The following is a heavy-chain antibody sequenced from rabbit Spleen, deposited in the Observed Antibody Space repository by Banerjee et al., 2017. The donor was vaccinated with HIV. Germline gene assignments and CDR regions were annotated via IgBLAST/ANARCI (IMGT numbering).Heavy chain of an antibody. CDR2: IGASSSSTT. Sequence: QEQLVESGGGLVQPEGSLTLTCTASGFSFSSGYYMCWVRQAPGKGLEWIACIGASSSSTTYYASWAKGRFTISKTSSTTVTLQMTSLTAADTATYFCARESNGVGYYFTLWVPGTLVTVS. J-gene: IGHJ4*01. D-gene: IGHD6-1*01. V-gene: IGHV1S45*01. CDR3: ARESNGVGYYFTL. CDR1: GFSFSSGYY.